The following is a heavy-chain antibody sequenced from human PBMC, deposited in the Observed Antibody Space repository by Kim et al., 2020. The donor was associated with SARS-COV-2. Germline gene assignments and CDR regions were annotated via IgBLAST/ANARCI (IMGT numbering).Heavy chain of an antibody. CDR1: GFTVSSNY. D-gene: IGHD3-9*01. Sequence: GGSMRLSCAASGFTVSSNYMSWVRQAPGKGLEWVSVIYSGGSTYYADSVKGRFTISRDNSKNTLYLQMNSLRAEDTAVYYCARAPMYYDILTGYSYIRYFDYWGQGTLVTVSS. CDR3: ARAPMYYDILTGYSYIRYFDY. V-gene: IGHV3-66*01. CDR2: IYSGGST. J-gene: IGHJ4*02.